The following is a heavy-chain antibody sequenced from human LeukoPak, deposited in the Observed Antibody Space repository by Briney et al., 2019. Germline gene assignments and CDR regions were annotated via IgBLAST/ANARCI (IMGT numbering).Heavy chain of an antibody. CDR1: GFTFTDTW. D-gene: IGHD5-18*01. Sequence: GGSLRLSCAASGFTFTDTWMSWVHQTPGKGLEWVGRSRNKDNKYTTEYAASVKGRFTISRDESKSSLYLQMNSLKTEDTAVYYCTRFHVDSTMEVDYWGQGTLVTVSS. CDR2: SRNKDNKYTT. J-gene: IGHJ4*02. V-gene: IGHV3-72*01. CDR3: TRFHVDSTMEVDY.